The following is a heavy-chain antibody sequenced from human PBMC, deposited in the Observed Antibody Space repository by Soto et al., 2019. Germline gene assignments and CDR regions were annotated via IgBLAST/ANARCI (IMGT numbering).Heavy chain of an antibody. CDR1: GYSFTSYW. CDR3: ARPPHLNYYGSGDPYYYGMDV. CDR2: IYPGDSDT. V-gene: IGHV5-51*01. Sequence: GESLKISCKGSGYSFTSYWIGWVRQMPGKGLEWMGIIYPGDSDTRYSPSFQGQVTISADKSISTAYLQWSSLKASDTAMYYCARPPHLNYYGSGDPYYYGMDVWGQGTTVTVSS. D-gene: IGHD3-10*01. J-gene: IGHJ6*02.